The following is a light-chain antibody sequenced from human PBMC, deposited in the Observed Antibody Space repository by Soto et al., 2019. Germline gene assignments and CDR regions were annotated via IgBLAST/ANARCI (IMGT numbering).Light chain of an antibody. V-gene: IGKV3-20*01. Sequence: IVLTQSPGTLSLSPGERATLPCRSSQSVRSDSLAWYQQKDGQAPRLLIYCACSRATGIPDRFSGGGLGTNCTRTISRLEPDGFAVYYCERYCSSPLLTVGGGTEVEIK. CDR1: QSVRSDS. J-gene: IGKJ4*02. CDR2: CAC. CDR3: ERYCSSPLLT.